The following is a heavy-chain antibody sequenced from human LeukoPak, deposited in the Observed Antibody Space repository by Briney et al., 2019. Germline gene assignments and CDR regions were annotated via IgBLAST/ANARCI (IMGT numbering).Heavy chain of an antibody. CDR3: ARIGYGGNGGAGY. CDR1: GVSICSSSYY. Sequence: SETLSPTCTVSGVSICSSSYYWGWIRQPPGKGLEWIGSIYYSGSTYYNPSLESRVTISVDTSKNLFSLELSSVTAADTAVYCCARIGYGGNGGAGYWGQGTLVTVSS. D-gene: IGHD4-23*01. CDR2: IYYSGST. J-gene: IGHJ4*02. V-gene: IGHV4-39*01.